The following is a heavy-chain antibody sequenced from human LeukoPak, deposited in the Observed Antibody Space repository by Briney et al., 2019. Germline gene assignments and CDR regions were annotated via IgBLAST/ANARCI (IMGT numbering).Heavy chain of an antibody. CDR1: GFTLSSYS. D-gene: IGHD3-22*01. J-gene: IGHJ4*02. CDR3: AKVYYYDSSGSIDY. Sequence: QTGGSLRLSCAASGFTLSSYSMHWVRQAPGKGLEFVSAISSNGDSTYYANSVKGRFTISRYISKNTLYLQMNSLRAEDTAVYYCAKVYYYDSSGSIDYWGQGTLVTVSS. V-gene: IGHV3-64*01. CDR2: ISSNGDST.